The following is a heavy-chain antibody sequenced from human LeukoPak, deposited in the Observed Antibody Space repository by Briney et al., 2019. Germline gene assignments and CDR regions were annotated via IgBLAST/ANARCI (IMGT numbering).Heavy chain of an antibody. CDR1: GGTFSSYA. Sequence: ASVKVSCKASGGTFSSYAISWVRQAPGQGLEWMGGIIPIFGTANYAQKFQGRVTITTDESTSTAYMELSSLRSEDTAVYYCATAYYYDSSGVADAFDIWGQGTMVTVSS. CDR3: ATAYYYDSSGVADAFDI. CDR2: IIPIFGTA. V-gene: IGHV1-69*05. J-gene: IGHJ3*02. D-gene: IGHD3-22*01.